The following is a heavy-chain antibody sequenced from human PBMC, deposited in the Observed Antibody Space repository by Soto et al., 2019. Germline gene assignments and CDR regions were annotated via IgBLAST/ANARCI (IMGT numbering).Heavy chain of an antibody. CDR1: GYTFTSYG. J-gene: IGHJ4*02. Sequence: QVQLVQSGAEVKKPGASVKVSCKASGYTFTSYGISWVRQAPGQGLEWMGWISAYNGNTNYAQKLRGRVTMTTDTSTSTAYMELRSLRSDDTAVYYCARVNTIFGVVWSPTGYFDYWGQGSLVSVSS. CDR2: ISAYNGNT. CDR3: ARVNTIFGVVWSPTGYFDY. D-gene: IGHD3-3*01. V-gene: IGHV1-18*01.